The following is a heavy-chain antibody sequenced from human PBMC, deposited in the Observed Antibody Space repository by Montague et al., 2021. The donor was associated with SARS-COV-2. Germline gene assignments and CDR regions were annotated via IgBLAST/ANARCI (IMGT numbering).Heavy chain of an antibody. V-gene: IGHV4-34*01. Sequence: SETLSLTCAVYGGSFSGYYWSWIRQRPGKGLEWIGEINHSGSTNYNPSLKSRVTISVDTSKYQFSLKLSPVTAADTAAYYCARVRYYGSGTSLGMDVWGQGTTVTVSS. CDR3: ARVRYYGSGTSLGMDV. D-gene: IGHD3-10*01. CDR1: GGSFSGYY. CDR2: INHSGST. J-gene: IGHJ6*02.